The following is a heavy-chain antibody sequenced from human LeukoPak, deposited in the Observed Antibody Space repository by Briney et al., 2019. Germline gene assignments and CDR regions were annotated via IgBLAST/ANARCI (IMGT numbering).Heavy chain of an antibody. CDR3: ATGGFHSGRIFDY. CDR1: GGTFSSYA. V-gene: IGHV1-69*05. J-gene: IGHJ4*02. Sequence: ASVKVSCKASGGTFSSYAISWVRQAPGQGLEWMGRIIPIFGTANYAQKFQGRVTITTDESTSTAYMELSSLRSEDTAVYYCATGGFHSGRIFDYWGQGTLVTVSS. D-gene: IGHD1-26*01. CDR2: IIPIFGTA.